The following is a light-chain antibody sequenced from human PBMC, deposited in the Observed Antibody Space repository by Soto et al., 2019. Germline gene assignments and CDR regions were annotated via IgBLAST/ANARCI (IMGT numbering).Light chain of an antibody. Sequence: DIQMTQSPSSLSASVGDRVTITWRASQNIDSYLNWYQQKPGKAPKLLIYASSSLQSGVPSRFSGSGSGADFILTISSLQSEDFATYYCQQSYSTPITFGQGTRLEI. CDR2: ASS. J-gene: IGKJ5*01. CDR3: QQSYSTPIT. V-gene: IGKV1-39*01. CDR1: QNIDSY.